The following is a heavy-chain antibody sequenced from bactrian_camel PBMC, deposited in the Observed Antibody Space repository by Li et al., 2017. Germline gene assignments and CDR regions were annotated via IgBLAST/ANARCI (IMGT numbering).Heavy chain of an antibody. V-gene: IGHV3S53*01. CDR1: GDTDSRMC. CDR2: VDLDGDA. CDR3: AARQFLFRSRDYCYKRQADDFGY. D-gene: IGHD2*01. Sequence: VQLVESGGGSVQAGGSLRLSCAASGDTDSRMCMAWYRQAPGKEREAVAAVDLDGDADHADSVRGRFTVSQDSAKRVDLQITSLKPEDTAMYYCAARQFLFRSRDYCYKRQADDFGYWGQGTQVTVS. J-gene: IGHJ6*01.